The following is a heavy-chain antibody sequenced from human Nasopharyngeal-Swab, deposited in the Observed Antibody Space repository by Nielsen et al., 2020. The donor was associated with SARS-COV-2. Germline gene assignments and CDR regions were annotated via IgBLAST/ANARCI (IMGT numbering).Heavy chain of an antibody. D-gene: IGHD3-10*01. J-gene: IGHJ3*02. CDR3: ARDITQLLWFGESRAFDI. V-gene: IGHV4-31*03. CDR1: GGSISSGGYY. CDR2: IYYSGST. Sequence: SETLSLTCTVSGGSISSGGYYWSWIRQHPGKGLEWIGYIYYSGSTYYNPSLKSRVTISVDTSKNQFSLKLSSVTAADTAVYFCARDITQLLWFGESRAFDIWGQGTKVTVSS.